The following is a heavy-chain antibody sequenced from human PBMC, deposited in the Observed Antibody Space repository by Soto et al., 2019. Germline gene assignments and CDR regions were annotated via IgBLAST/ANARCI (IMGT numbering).Heavy chain of an antibody. CDR2: ISANYGTA. Sequence: SGKVSGKASGGTFSSYAISWVRQAPGQGLEWMGGISANYGTANYAQKFQGRVTMTTDTSTSTAYMELRSLRSDDTAVYYCARSGDYDAFDIWGQGTMVTVSS. D-gene: IGHD2-21*02. J-gene: IGHJ3*02. CDR3: ARSGDYDAFDI. V-gene: IGHV1-69*05. CDR1: GGTFSSYA.